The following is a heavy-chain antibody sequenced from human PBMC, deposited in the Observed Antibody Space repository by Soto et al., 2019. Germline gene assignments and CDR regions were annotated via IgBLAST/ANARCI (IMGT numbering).Heavy chain of an antibody. CDR2: ISSDGGDT. Sequence: EVQLVESGGGLVQPGGSMRLSCVASGFTFSSYAMYWVRQAPGKGLEYVSAISSDGGDTYYANSVKGRFTISRDNSKNTLDLQMGSLTADDMAVDYCAKRALPGREAWAYFDYWGQGTLVTVSS. J-gene: IGHJ4*02. CDR3: AKRALPGREAWAYFDY. CDR1: GFTFSSYA. V-gene: IGHV3-64*01. D-gene: IGHD6-19*01.